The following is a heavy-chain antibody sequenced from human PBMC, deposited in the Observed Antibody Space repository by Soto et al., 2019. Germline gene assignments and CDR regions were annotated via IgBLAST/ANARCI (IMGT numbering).Heavy chain of an antibody. CDR3: ASTSVMEKWFGELLYY. V-gene: IGHV3-30-3*01. J-gene: IGHJ4*02. D-gene: IGHD3-10*01. Sequence: GGSLRLSCAASGFTFSSYAMHWVRQAPGKGLEWVAVISYDGSNKYYADSVKGRFTISRDNSKNTLYLQMNSLRAEDTAVYYCASTSVMEKWFGELLYYWGQGTLVTVSS. CDR1: GFTFSSYA. CDR2: ISYDGSNK.